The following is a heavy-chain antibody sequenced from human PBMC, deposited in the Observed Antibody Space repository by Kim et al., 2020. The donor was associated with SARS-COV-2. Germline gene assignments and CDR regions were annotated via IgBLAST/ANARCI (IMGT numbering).Heavy chain of an antibody. CDR2: ISGGSKSI. J-gene: IGHJ4*02. V-gene: IGHV3-21*01. Sequence: GGSLRLSCAASGFSFDLYSMNWVRQAPGKGLEWVSSISGGSKSIDYAASMKGRFTISRDNSKNSLYLQMNSLRAEDTAVYYCARVEMGQMGLSLVWGQGT. CDR3: ARVEMGQMGLSLV. CDR1: GFSFDLYS. D-gene: IGHD1-26*01.